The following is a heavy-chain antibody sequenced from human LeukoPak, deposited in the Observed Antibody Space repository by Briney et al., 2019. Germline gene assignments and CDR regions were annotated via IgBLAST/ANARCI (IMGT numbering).Heavy chain of an antibody. CDR1: GGSISSGGYY. CDR2: IYYSGST. CDR3: ARDRRDAFDI. J-gene: IGHJ3*02. V-gene: IGHV4-31*03. Sequence: SETLSLTCTVSGGSISSGGYYWSWIRQHPGKGLEWIGYIYYSGSTYYNPSLKSRVTISVDTSKNQLSLKLSSVTAADTAVYYCARDRRDAFDIWGQGTMVTVSS.